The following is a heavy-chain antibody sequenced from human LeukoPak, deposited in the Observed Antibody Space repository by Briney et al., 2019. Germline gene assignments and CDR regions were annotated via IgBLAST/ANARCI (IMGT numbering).Heavy chain of an antibody. CDR2: IYYDGST. J-gene: IGHJ4*02. D-gene: IGHD3-10*01. V-gene: IGHV4-59*01. CDR1: GGSIRSDY. Sequence: SETLSLTCTVSGGSIRSDYWSWVRQPPGKGLEWIGSIYYDGSTNYNPSLKSRVTISLDTPKNQFSLKLSSVTAADTAVYYCARDGGYGSGSALWGQGTLITVSS. CDR3: ARDGGYGSGSAL.